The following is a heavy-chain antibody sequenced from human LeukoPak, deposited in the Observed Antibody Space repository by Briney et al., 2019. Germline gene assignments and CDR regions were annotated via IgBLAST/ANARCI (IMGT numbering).Heavy chain of an antibody. CDR2: IGRDGSRI. J-gene: IGHJ4*02. V-gene: IGHV3-74*01. Sequence: GGSLRLSCAVSGFTFSSYWMHWVRQAPGKGLVWVSRIGRDGSRINYADSVKGRFTISRDNGKNTLFLQMNSLRAEDAAVYYCVRGNDYGGPHYWGQGTLVTVSS. CDR3: VRGNDYGGPHY. CDR1: GFTFSSYW. D-gene: IGHD4-23*01.